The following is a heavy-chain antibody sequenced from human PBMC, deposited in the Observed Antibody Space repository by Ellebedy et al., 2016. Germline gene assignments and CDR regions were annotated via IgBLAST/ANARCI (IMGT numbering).Heavy chain of an antibody. D-gene: IGHD1-1*01. CDR1: GGSISDYY. V-gene: IGHV4-59*08. CDR2: VYYSGST. CDR3: ARLGGQLAFDI. Sequence: SETLSLTCSVSGGSISDYYWHWIRQPPGKGLEWIGYVYYSGSTKYNASLRSRVTISVNTSKNEFSLNLSSMSAADTAVYYCARLGGQLAFDIWGQGTMVTVSS. J-gene: IGHJ3*02.